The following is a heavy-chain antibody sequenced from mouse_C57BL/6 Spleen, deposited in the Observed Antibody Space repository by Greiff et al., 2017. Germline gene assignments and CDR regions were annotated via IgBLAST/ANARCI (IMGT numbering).Heavy chain of an antibody. CDR2: INPSTGGT. V-gene: IGHV1-42*01. Sequence: VHVKQSGPELVKPGASVKISCKASGYSFTGYYMNWVKQSPEKSLEWIGEINPSTGGTTYNQKFKAKATLTVDKSSSTAYMQLSSLTSEDSAVYYCARGGGSRAIDYWGQGTSGTVSS. CDR3: ARGGGSRAIDY. J-gene: IGHJ4*01. CDR1: GYSFTGYY.